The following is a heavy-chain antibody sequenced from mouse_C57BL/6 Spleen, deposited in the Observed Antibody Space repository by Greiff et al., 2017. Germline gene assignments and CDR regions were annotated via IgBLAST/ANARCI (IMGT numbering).Heavy chain of an antibody. D-gene: IGHD2-4*01. CDR2: INPYNGGT. CDR1: GYTFTDYY. CDR3: ARWDYDYDRDAMDY. V-gene: IGHV1-19*01. Sequence: DVKLQESGPVLVKPGASVKMSCKASGYTFTDYYMNWVKQSHGKSLEWIGVINPYNGGTSYNQKFKGKATLTVDKSSSTASMELNSLTSEDSAVYYCARWDYDYDRDAMDYWGQGTSVTVSS. J-gene: IGHJ4*01.